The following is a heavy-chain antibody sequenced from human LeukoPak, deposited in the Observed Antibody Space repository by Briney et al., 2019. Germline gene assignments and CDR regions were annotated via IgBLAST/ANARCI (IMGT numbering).Heavy chain of an antibody. D-gene: IGHD3-22*01. CDR1: GDSITSGRYY. J-gene: IGHJ4*02. V-gene: IGHV4-61*02. CDR3: ARGDSSGHPAFDY. CDR2: IYSSGNT. Sequence: PSETLSLTCTVSGDSITSGRYYWSWIRQPAGKELEWIGRIYSSGNTDYHPYIVSLKSRVSLSLDTSKNQFFLDLTSVTAADTAVYYCARGDSSGHPAFDYWGQGTLVTVSS.